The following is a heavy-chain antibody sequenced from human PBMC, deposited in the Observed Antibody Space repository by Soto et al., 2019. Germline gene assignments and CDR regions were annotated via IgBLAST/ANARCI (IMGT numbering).Heavy chain of an antibody. D-gene: IGHD6-13*01. Sequence: GESLKISCKGSGYSFTSYWIDWVRQMPGKGLEWMGIIYPGDSDTRYSPSFQGQVTISADKSIDTAYLQWRSLKASDTAVYYCARHHGSPGYYYYGMDVWGQGTTVTVSS. CDR3: ARHHGSPGYYYYGMDV. J-gene: IGHJ6*02. CDR1: GYSFTSYW. CDR2: IYPGDSDT. V-gene: IGHV5-51*01.